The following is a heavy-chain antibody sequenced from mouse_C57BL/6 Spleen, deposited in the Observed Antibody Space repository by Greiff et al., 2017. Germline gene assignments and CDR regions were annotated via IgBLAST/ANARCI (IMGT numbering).Heavy chain of an antibody. V-gene: IGHV1-59*01. CDR1: GYTFTSYW. J-gene: IGHJ2*01. CDR3: ARSGGYDYFDY. CDR2: IDPSDSYT. D-gene: IGHD2-4*01. Sequence: QVQLQQSGAELVRPGTSVKLSCKASGYTFTSYWMHWVKQRPGQGLEWIGVIDPSDSYTNYNQKFKGKATLTVDTSSSTAYMQLSSLTSEDSAVYYCARSGGYDYFDYWGQGTTLTVSS.